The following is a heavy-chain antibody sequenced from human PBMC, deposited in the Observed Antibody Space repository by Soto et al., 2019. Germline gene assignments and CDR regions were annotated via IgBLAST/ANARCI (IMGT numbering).Heavy chain of an antibody. CDR3: ARQNYYSGMDV. V-gene: IGHV1-18*01. CDR2: ISAYNGNT. J-gene: IGHJ6*02. CDR1: GYTFTSYF. Sequence: ASVKVSCKASGYTFTSYFITWVRQAPGQGLEWMGWISAYNGNTNYAQMLQGRVTMTTDTSTATAYMEMRSLRSDDTAVYYCARQNYYSGMDVWGQGTKVTVSS.